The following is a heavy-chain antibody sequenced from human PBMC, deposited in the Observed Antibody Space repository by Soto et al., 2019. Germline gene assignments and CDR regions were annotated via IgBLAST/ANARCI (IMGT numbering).Heavy chain of an antibody. V-gene: IGHV2-5*02. CDR3: AHSVLSTAFELVMKYSSYFAL. D-gene: IGHD3-3*01. Sequence: QITLNESGPTQVKPRQTLTLTCTFSGFSLTTSGVGVGWIRQSPGKAPEWLALIYWDDDKRYSPSLKSRLTTSKASPKTQVFQTMADIGRVAASNYYFAHSVLSTAFELVMKYSSYFALWGQGTPVGGSS. J-gene: IGHJ4*01. CDR1: GFSLTTSGVG. CDR2: IYWDDDK.